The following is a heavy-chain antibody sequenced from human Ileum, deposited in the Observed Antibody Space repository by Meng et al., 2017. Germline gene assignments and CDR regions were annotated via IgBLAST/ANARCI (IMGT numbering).Heavy chain of an antibody. D-gene: IGHD3-10*01. CDR1: GFTLTRDY. CDR3: AKAYTSSSPFDY. J-gene: IGHJ4*02. CDR2: INPGGGTT. V-gene: IGHV1-46*01. Sequence: QVRLVQAGTEVKKPGASGKISCETSGFTLTRDYMHWVRQAPGQAPEWMGLINPGGGTTRYAQKFQGRVIMTRDTSTSTVYVELSGLRSDDTAVYYCAKAYTSSSPFDYWGQGTLVTAPQ.